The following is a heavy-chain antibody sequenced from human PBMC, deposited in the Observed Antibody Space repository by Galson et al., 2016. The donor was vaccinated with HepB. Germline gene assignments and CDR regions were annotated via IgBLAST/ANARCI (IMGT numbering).Heavy chain of an antibody. CDR1: GFTFSDPW. CDR3: TMISWSTSSGFGF. D-gene: IGHD3-22*01. V-gene: IGHV3-23*01. J-gene: IGHJ4*02. CDR2: VSGSGDNT. Sequence: SLRLSCAASGFTFSDPWMTWVRQAPGKGLEWVSAVSGSGDNTYYADSVKGRFTISRDNSRNTVYVQINSLRAEDTAIYYCTMISWSTSSGFGFWGQGTRVTVSS.